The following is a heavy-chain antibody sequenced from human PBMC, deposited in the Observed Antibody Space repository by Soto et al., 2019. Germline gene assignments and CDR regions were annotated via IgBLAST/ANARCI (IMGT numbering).Heavy chain of an antibody. CDR1: GFTFSAYY. Sequence: GASVKVSCKASGFTFSAYYIYWVRQAPGQGLEWIGWINPNNGGTNNAQKFQGRVTMTRDTSTSTVYMELSALISDDTAVYYCARSLLDEYSSSWRSAYYGMDVWGQGTTVTVSS. D-gene: IGHD6-13*01. CDR2: INPNNGGT. CDR3: ARSLLDEYSSSWRSAYYGMDV. V-gene: IGHV1-2*02. J-gene: IGHJ6*02.